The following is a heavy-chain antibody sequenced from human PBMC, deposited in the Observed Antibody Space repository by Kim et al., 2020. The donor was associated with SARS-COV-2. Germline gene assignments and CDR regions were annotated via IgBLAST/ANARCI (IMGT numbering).Heavy chain of an antibody. CDR2: IKSKTDGGTT. J-gene: IGHJ5*02. V-gene: IGHV3-15*01. CDR1: GFTFSNAW. D-gene: IGHD3-22*01. CDR3: TTEVYYYDSSGYYWWFDP. Sequence: GGSLRLSCAASGFTFSNAWMSWVRQAPGKGLEWVGRIKSKTDGGTTDYAAPVKGRFTISRDDSKNTLYLQMNSLKTEDTAVYYCTTEVYYYDSSGYYWWFDPWGQGTLVTVSS.